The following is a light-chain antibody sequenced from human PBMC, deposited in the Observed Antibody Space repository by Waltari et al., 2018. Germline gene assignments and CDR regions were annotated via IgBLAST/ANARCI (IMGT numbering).Light chain of an antibody. J-gene: IGKJ1*01. CDR2: AAS. CDR1: QSVRET. CDR3: QHYVSLPVT. V-gene: IGKV3-20*01. Sequence: EIVLTQSPGTLSLSPGERATLSCRASQSVRETLAWYQQKPGQPPRHLIYAASTRATGNPDRFSGSGSGTDFSLTISRLEPEYFAVYYCQHYVSLPVTYGQGTKVEIK.